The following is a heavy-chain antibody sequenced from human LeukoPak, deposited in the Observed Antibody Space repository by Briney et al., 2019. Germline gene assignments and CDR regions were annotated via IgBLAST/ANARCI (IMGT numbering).Heavy chain of an antibody. Sequence: SQTLSLTCSVFGDPISSGGYCWTWIRQPAGKGLEWIGRIYIGESANYNSSLKSRVTISVDTSKNQFSLKLSSVTAADTAVYYSARTGLNGSGRSDYWGQGTLVTVSS. CDR2: IYIGESA. D-gene: IGHD3-10*01. V-gene: IGHV4-61*02. CDR1: GDPISSGGYC. J-gene: IGHJ4*02. CDR3: ARTGLNGSGRSDY.